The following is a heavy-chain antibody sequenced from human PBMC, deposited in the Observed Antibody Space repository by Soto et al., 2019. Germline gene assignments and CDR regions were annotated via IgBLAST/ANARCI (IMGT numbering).Heavy chain of an antibody. J-gene: IGHJ6*02. V-gene: IGHV1-69*01. CDR3: AREYYHNGVVEPPSYCMDV. CDR2: IIPIFGTA. D-gene: IGHD2-21*01. CDR1: GGTFSSYA. Sequence: QVQLVQSGAEVKKPGSSVKVSCKASGGTFSSYAISWVRQAPGQGLEWMGGIIPIFGTANDAQKFQGTVTTTADESTSTAYMELSSLRSEDTAVYYCAREYYHNGVVEPPSYCMDVWGQGTTVTVSS.